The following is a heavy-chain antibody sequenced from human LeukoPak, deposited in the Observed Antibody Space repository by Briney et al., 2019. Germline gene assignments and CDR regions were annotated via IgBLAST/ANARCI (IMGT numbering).Heavy chain of an antibody. CDR2: IYHSGST. CDR1: GFTVSSNY. Sequence: GSLRLSCAASGFTVSSNYMSWVRQPPGQGLEWIGEIYHSGSTNYNPSLMSRVTMSVDKSKNQFSLKVNSVTAADTAVYYCACYYESSGYRFDYWGQGALVTVSS. J-gene: IGHJ4*02. D-gene: IGHD3-22*01. CDR3: ACYYESSGYRFDY. V-gene: IGHV4-4*02.